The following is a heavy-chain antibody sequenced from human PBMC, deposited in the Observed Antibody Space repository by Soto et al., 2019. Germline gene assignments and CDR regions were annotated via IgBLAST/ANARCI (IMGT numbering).Heavy chain of an antibody. Sequence: GGSLRLSCAASGFTFSSYGMHWVRQAPGKGLEWVAVISYDGSNKYYADSVKGRFTISRDNSKNTLYLQMNSLRAEDTAVYYCAKGYSGYYWCFVDYHYFLYVCGRGTSVPGSS. CDR2: ISYDGSNK. CDR3: AKGYSGYYWCFVDYHYFLYV. J-gene: IGHJ6*03. D-gene: IGHD5-12*01. V-gene: IGHV3-30*18. CDR1: GFTFSSYG.